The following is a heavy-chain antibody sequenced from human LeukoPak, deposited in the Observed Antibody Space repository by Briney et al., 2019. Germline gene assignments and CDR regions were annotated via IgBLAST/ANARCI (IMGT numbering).Heavy chain of an antibody. CDR3: ARVIVVVPAAIALGANWFDP. V-gene: IGHV4-59*12. CDR2: IFYSGST. J-gene: IGHJ5*02. CDR1: GGSIINYY. D-gene: IGHD2-2*01. Sequence: PSETLSLTCTVSGGSIINYYWSWIRQPPGKGLEWIGYIFYSGSTNYNPSLKSRVTISVDTSKNQFSLKLSSVTAADTAVYYCARVIVVVPAAIALGANWFDPWGQGTLVTVSS.